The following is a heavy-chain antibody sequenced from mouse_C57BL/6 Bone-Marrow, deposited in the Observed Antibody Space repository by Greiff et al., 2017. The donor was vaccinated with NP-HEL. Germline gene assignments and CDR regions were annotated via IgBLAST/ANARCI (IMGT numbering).Heavy chain of an antibody. D-gene: IGHD4-1*01. CDR2: IYPRSGNT. Sequence: QVHVKQSGAELARPGASVKLSCKASGYTFTSYGISWVKQRTGQGLEWIGEIYPRSGNTYYNEKFKGKATLTADKSSSTAYMELRSLTSEDSAVYFCARWTGTVYYYAMDYWGQGTSVTVSS. J-gene: IGHJ4*01. CDR1: GYTFTSYG. CDR3: ARWTGTVYYYAMDY. V-gene: IGHV1-81*01.